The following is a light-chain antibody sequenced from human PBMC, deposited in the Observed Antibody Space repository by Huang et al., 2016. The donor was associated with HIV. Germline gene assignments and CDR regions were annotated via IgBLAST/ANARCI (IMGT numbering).Light chain of an antibody. Sequence: AIQMTQSPSSLSASAGDRVTITCRASQAIRNDLGWYQQRPGKAPKLLIDAASELHSGGPLRFSGSGSGTDFTLTISSLQPEDVATYYCLQDYNYPRTFDQGTKVKI. CDR2: AAS. V-gene: IGKV1-6*01. CDR1: QAIRND. J-gene: IGKJ1*01. CDR3: LQDYNYPRT.